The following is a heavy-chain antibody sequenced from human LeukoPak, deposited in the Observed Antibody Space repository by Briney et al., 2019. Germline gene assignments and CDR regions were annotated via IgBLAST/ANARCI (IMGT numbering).Heavy chain of an antibody. CDR1: GGSMSAYF. D-gene: IGHD3-22*01. CDR2: VYNSGNT. V-gene: IGHV4-59*12. J-gene: IGHJ4*02. CDR3: ARVTTPMNYYDSSGYFLDY. Sequence: SETLSLSCSVSGGSMSAYFWSWIRQPPGKGLEWIGCVYNSGNTNYNPSLKSRLTISVDTSKNQFSLKLSSVTAADTAVYYCARVTTPMNYYDSSGYFLDYWGQGTLVTVSS.